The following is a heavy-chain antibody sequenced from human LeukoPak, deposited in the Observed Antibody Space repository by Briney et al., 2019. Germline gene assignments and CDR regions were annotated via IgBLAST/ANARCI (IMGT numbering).Heavy chain of an antibody. D-gene: IGHD1/OR15-1a*01. J-gene: IGHJ4*02. CDR1: GFSVSTIHYY. Sequence: PSETLSLTCAVSGFSVSTIHYYWGWVRQSPGKGLEWIASIDHGGGIHCIPSLQSRLTISRDTSNNHFSLRLSSVTAADTAVYYCARDSGNWNIDSWGRGILVTVSS. V-gene: IGHV4-38-2*02. CDR3: ARDSGNWNIDS. CDR2: IDHGGGI.